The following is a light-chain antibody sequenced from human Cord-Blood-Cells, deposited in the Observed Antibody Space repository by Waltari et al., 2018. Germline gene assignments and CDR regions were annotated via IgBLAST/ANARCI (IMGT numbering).Light chain of an antibody. CDR2: SNN. J-gene: IGLJ3*02. CDR3: AAWDDSLNGWV. CDR1: SPNIGSNT. V-gene: IGLV1-44*01. Sequence: QSVLTQPPSASGTPGQRVTISCSGSSPNIGSNTVNWYQQLPGTAPKLLIYSNNQRPSGVPDRFSGSKSDTSASLAISGLQSEDEADYYCAAWDDSLNGWVFGGGTKLTVL.